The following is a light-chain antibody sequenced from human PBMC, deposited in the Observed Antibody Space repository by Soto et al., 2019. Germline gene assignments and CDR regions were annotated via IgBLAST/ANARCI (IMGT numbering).Light chain of an antibody. CDR2: DVT. CDR3: NSYTSSSTYV. V-gene: IGLV2-14*03. Sequence: LTQPASVSGSPGQSITISCTGTSSDVGGFNYVSWCQQHPGKAPKLMIYDVTNRPSGVSYRFSGSKSGNTASLTISGLQAEDEADYYCNSYTSSSTYVFGTGTKVTVL. J-gene: IGLJ1*01. CDR1: SSDVGGFNY.